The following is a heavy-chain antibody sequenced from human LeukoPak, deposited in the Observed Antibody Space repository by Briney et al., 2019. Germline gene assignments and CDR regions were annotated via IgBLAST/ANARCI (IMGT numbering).Heavy chain of an antibody. CDR2: INWNGIIK. Sequence: GGSLRLSCAVSGFTFEDYGMSWVRHGPGKGLEWVAGINWNGIIKRYADSVRGRLTISRDKATNSLYLQMNSLRKEETALYYCARDLMMEGRYFYHYMDVWGKGTTVTVSS. CDR3: ARDLMMEGRYFYHYMDV. D-gene: IGHD2-8*01. CDR1: GFTFEDYG. V-gene: IGHV3-20*04. J-gene: IGHJ6*03.